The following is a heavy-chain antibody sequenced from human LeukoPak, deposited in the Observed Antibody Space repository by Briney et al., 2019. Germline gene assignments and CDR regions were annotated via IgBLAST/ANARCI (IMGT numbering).Heavy chain of an antibody. Sequence: ASVKVSCKASGYTFTGYYMHWVRQAPGQGLEWMGWINPNSGGTNYAQKFQGRVTITRDTSISTAYMELSRLRSDDTAVYYCARGTARYYYDSSGYYYADGAYWGQGTLVTVSS. CDR2: INPNSGGT. D-gene: IGHD3-22*01. CDR1: GYTFTGYY. J-gene: IGHJ4*02. CDR3: ARGTARYYYDSSGYYYADGAY. V-gene: IGHV1-2*02.